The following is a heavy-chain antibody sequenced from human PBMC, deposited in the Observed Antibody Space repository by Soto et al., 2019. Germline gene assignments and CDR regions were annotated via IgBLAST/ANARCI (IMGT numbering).Heavy chain of an antibody. CDR1: GFTFRNFA. V-gene: IGHV3-23*01. Sequence: PGGTLRLSCAASGFTFRNFAMHWVRQAPGKGLEWVSTISGNGANTHYADSVKGRFSISRDNSKNTLYMQMNSLRADDTAVYYCAKDYGSSRYFFDYWGQGALVTVSS. J-gene: IGHJ4*02. D-gene: IGHD6-19*01. CDR2: ISGNGANT. CDR3: AKDYGSSRYFFDY.